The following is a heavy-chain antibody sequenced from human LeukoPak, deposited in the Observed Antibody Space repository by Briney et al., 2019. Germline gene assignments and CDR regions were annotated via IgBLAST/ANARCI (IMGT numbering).Heavy chain of an antibody. V-gene: IGHV3-53*01. CDR3: TTSWPKVREGDQ. CDR2: IYSGGST. D-gene: IGHD3-10*01. CDR1: GFTVSSNY. Sequence: GGSLRLSCAASGFTVSSNYMSWVRQAPGKGLEWVSVIYSGGSTYYADSVKGRFTISRDNSKNTLYLQMNSLRAEDTAVYYCTTSWPKVREGDQWGQGTLVTVS. J-gene: IGHJ4*02.